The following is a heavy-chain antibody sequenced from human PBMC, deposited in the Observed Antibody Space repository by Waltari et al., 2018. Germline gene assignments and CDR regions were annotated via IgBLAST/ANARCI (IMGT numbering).Heavy chain of an antibody. J-gene: IGHJ6*03. Sequence: QVQLQESGPGLVKPSQTLSLTCPVSGGSISSGGYYWSWIRQHPGKGLEWIGYIYYSGSTYYNPSLKSRVTISVDTSKNQFSLKLSSVTAADTAVYYCARVLETGYYYYMDVWGKGTTVTVSS. CDR3: ARVLETGYYYYMDV. CDR2: IYYSGST. V-gene: IGHV4-31*03. CDR1: GGSISSGGYY.